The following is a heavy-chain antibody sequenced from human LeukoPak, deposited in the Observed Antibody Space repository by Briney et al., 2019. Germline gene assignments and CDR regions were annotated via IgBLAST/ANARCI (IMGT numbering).Heavy chain of an antibody. V-gene: IGHV4-4*09. CDR1: GGSISSYY. J-gene: IGHJ4*02. CDR3: ARLAVAGTEGIFDY. Sequence: SETLSPTCTVSGGSISSYYWSWIRQPPGKGLEWIGYIYTSGSTNYNPSLKSRVTISVDTSKNQFSLKLSSVTAADTAVYYCARLAVAGTEGIFDYWGQGTLVTVSS. CDR2: IYTSGST. D-gene: IGHD6-19*01.